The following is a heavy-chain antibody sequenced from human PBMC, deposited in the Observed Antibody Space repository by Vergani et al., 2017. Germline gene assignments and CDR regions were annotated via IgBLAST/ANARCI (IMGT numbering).Heavy chain of an antibody. V-gene: IGHV3-21*01. CDR3: VRDVRVSRT. J-gene: IGHJ3*01. CDR1: GFTFIMHA. Sequence: EVQLLESGGDLVQPGGSLRLSCAASGFTFIMHAMSWVRQAPGKELEWVSSISGNNDDVYYADSVKGRFTISRDNAKNSLYLDMGSLRAEDTAVYYCVRDVRVSRTWGQRTLVAVST. CDR2: ISGNNDDV.